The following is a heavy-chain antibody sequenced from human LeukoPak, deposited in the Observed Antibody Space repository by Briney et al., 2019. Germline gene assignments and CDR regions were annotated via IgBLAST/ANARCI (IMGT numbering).Heavy chain of an antibody. J-gene: IGHJ3*02. D-gene: IGHD6-13*01. Sequence: GGSLGLSCAASGLTFSSYWMSWVRQAPGKGLEWVANIKQDGSEKYYVDSVKGRFTISRDNAKNSLYLQMNSLRAEDTAVYYCARLGGIAAAGLDAFDIWGQGTMVTVSS. V-gene: IGHV3-7*01. CDR1: GLTFSSYW. CDR2: IKQDGSEK. CDR3: ARLGGIAAAGLDAFDI.